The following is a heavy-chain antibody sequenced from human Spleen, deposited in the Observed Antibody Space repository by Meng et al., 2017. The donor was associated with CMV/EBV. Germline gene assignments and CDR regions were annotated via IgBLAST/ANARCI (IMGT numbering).Heavy chain of an antibody. J-gene: IGHJ5*02. Sequence: QVQLQESCPGLVKSSXXLSSTCTVSGGSISSYYWSWIRQPAGKGLEWNGRIYTSGSTNYNPSLKSRVTMSVDTSKNQFSLKLSSVTAADTAVYYCARGYSSSWPDWFDPSGQGTLVTVSS. CDR1: GGSISSYY. CDR2: IYTSGST. CDR3: ARGYSSSWPDWFDP. V-gene: IGHV4-4*07. D-gene: IGHD6-13*01.